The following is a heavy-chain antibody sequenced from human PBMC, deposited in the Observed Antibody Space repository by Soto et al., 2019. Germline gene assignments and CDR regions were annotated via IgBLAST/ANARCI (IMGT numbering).Heavy chain of an antibody. CDR1: GFTFSSYA. CDR3: AKFRGDFWSGYYLPPFDY. CDR2: ISGSGGST. D-gene: IGHD3-3*01. Sequence: EVQLLESGGGLVQPGGSLRLSCAASGFTFSSYAMSWVRQAPGKGLEWVSAISGSGGSTYYADSVKGRFTISRDNSKNTLYLQMNSLGAEDTAVYYCAKFRGDFWSGYYLPPFDYWGQGTLVTVSS. V-gene: IGHV3-23*01. J-gene: IGHJ4*02.